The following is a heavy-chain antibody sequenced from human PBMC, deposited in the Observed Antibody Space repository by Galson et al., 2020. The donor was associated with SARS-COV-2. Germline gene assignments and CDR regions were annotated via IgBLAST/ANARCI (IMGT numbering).Heavy chain of an antibody. V-gene: IGHV3-48*03. CDR2: ISMSGITI. Sequence: GGSLRLSCAASGLTFSNTEMNWVRQAPGKGLEWLSYISMSGITIYYADSVKGRVTLSRDNAENSLYLQMNSLRAEDTGIYYCATGDVWFESWGQGTLVTVSS. D-gene: IGHD7-27*01. CDR1: GLTFSNTE. J-gene: IGHJ5*01. CDR3: ATGDVWFES.